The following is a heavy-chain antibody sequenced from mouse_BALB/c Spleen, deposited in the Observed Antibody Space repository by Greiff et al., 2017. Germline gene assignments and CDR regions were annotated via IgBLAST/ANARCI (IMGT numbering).Heavy chain of an antibody. CDR1: GYTFTSYV. D-gene: IGHD1-2*01. CDR2: INPYNDGT. V-gene: IGHV1-14*01. CDR3: ARSLPYYGYPYYFDY. J-gene: IGHJ2*01. Sequence: VQLQQSGPELVKPGASVKMSCKASGYTFTSYVMHWVKQKPGQGLEWIGYINPYNDGTKYNEKFKGKATLTSDKSSSTAYMELSSLTSEDSAVYYCARSLPYYGYPYYFDYWGQGTTLTVSS.